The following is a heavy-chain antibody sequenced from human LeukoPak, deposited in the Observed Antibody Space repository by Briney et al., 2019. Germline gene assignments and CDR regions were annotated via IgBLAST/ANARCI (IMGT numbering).Heavy chain of an antibody. CDR2: INPNSGGT. J-gene: IGHJ4*02. CDR3: ARGLAYQLLLNPDFDY. V-gene: IGHV1-2*02. Sequence: ASVKVSCKASGYTFTGYYMHWVRQAPGQGLEWMGWINPNSGGTNYAQKFQGRVTMTRNTSISTAYMELSSLRSEDTAVYYCARGLAYQLLLNPDFDYWGQGTLVTVSS. D-gene: IGHD2-2*01. CDR1: GYTFTGYY.